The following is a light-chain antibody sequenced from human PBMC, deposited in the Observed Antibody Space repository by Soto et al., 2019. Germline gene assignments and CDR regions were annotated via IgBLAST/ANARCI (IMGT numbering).Light chain of an antibody. CDR3: MQHTHFPHT. Sequence: ETVMTQTPLSSPVTLGQPASISCRSSQSLVHSDGYTYVTWLQPRPGQPPRLLIYQISYRFSGVPDRFSDSGAVTDFTLEISRVEAEDVGVYYCMQHTHFPHTFGQGTKLEI. CDR1: QSLVHSDGYTY. CDR2: QIS. J-gene: IGKJ2*01. V-gene: IGKV2-24*01.